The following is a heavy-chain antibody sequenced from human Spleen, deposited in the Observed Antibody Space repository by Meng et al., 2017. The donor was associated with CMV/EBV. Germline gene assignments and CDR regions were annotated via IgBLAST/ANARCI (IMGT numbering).Heavy chain of an antibody. CDR2: INAGNGNT. J-gene: IGHJ4*02. V-gene: IGHV1-3*01. Sequence: QVQLVQSGAEVKKPGASVKVSCKASGYTFTSYAMHWVRQAPGQRLEWMGWINAGNGNTKYSQKFQGRVTITRDTSASTAYMELSSLRSEDTAVYYCAREGWYGTRDFDYWGQGTLVTVSS. CDR3: AREGWYGTRDFDY. CDR1: GYTFTSYA. D-gene: IGHD4-17*01.